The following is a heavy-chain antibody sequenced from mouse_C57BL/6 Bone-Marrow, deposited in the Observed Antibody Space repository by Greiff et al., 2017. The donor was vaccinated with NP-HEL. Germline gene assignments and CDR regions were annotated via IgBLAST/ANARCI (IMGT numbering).Heavy chain of an antibody. CDR2: IYPRSGNT. D-gene: IGHD4-1*01. V-gene: IGHV1-81*01. CDR3: NSNWDERAWFAY. J-gene: IGHJ3*01. CDR1: GYTFTSYG. Sequence: VQVVESGAELARPGASVKLSCKASGYTFTSYGISWVKQRTGQGLEWIGEIYPRSGNTYYNEKFKGKATLTADKSSSTAYMELRSLTSEDSAVYFCNSNWDERAWFAYWGQGTLVTVSA.